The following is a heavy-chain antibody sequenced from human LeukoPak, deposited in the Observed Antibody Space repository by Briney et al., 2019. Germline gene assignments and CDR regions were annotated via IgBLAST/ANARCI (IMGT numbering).Heavy chain of an antibody. CDR3: ARHVRLFDWKTTGGALDI. Sequence: PSETLSLTCTVSGGSIRSYYWSWIRQPPGKGLEWIGYIIFGGSTNYNPSLRNRVSISVDTSKNQFSLKLTSVTAADTAVYYCARHVRLFDWKTTGGALDIWGQGTKVTVSS. CDR2: IIFGGST. D-gene: IGHD3-9*01. V-gene: IGHV4-59*08. CDR1: GGSIRSYY. J-gene: IGHJ3*02.